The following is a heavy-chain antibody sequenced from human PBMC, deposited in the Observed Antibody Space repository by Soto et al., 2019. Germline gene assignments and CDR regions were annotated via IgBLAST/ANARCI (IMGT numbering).Heavy chain of an antibody. CDR3: AKDRAYYDFWSGYSHWFDP. D-gene: IGHD3-3*01. J-gene: IGHJ5*02. V-gene: IGHV3-30*18. CDR1: GFTFSSYG. Sequence: GGSLRLSCAASGFTFSSYGMHWVRQAPGKGLEWVAVISYDGSNKYYADSVKGRFTISRDNSKNTLYLQMNSLRAEDTAVYYCAKDRAYYDFWSGYSHWFDPWGQGALVTVPQ. CDR2: ISYDGSNK.